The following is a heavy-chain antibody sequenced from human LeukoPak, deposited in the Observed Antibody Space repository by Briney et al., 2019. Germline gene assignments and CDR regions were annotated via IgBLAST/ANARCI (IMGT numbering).Heavy chain of an antibody. Sequence: GGSLRLSCAASGFTFSSYGMHWVRQAPGKGLEWVAVISYDGSNKYYADSVKGRFTISRDNSKNTLYLQMNSLRAEDTAVYYCAKDGRGYGSGAYYFDYWGQGTLVTVSS. CDR3: AKDGRGYGSGAYYFDY. J-gene: IGHJ4*02. D-gene: IGHD3-10*01. CDR1: GFTFSSYG. CDR2: ISYDGSNK. V-gene: IGHV3-30*18.